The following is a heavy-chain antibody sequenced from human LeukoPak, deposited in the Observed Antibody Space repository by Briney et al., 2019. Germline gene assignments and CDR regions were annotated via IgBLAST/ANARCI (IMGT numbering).Heavy chain of an antibody. J-gene: IGHJ4*02. CDR1: GFTFTTYG. V-gene: IGHV3-23*01. Sequence: GGSLKLSWEASGFTFTTYGMIWVRQAPRKGLEWVSGISGNGDNTDYADPVKGRFTIARDNSKNTLYLQMNSLRAEDTAVYYCAKDRGYWGQGTLVTVSS. CDR3: AKDRGY. CDR2: ISGNGDNT.